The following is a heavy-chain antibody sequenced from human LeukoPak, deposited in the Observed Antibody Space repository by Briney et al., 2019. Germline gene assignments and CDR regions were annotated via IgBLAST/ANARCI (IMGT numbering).Heavy chain of an antibody. CDR3: ARGPDYYYSGRQSWFDP. Sequence: SETLSLTCTVSGGSLSDYYWTWIRQPPERGLEWIGYIHSIGGTNYNPSLKSRVTISVDTSKNQFSRKMSSVTAADTAFYYCARGPDYYYSGRQSWFDPWGQGTLVTVSS. CDR1: GGSLSDYY. CDR2: IHSIGGT. D-gene: IGHD3-10*01. V-gene: IGHV4-59*01. J-gene: IGHJ5*02.